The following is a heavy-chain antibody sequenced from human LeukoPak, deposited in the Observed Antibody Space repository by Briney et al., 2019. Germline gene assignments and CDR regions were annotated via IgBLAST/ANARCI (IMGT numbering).Heavy chain of an antibody. CDR2: ISYDGSNK. CDR1: GFTFSSYA. Sequence: PGRSLRLSCAASGFTFSSYAMHWVRQAPGKGLEWVAVISYDGSNKYYADSVKGRFTISRDNSKNTLYLQMNSLRAEDTAVYYCASLYDYVWGSYRSFDYWGQGTLVTVSS. J-gene: IGHJ4*02. CDR3: ASLYDYVWGSYRSFDY. V-gene: IGHV3-30-3*01. D-gene: IGHD3-16*02.